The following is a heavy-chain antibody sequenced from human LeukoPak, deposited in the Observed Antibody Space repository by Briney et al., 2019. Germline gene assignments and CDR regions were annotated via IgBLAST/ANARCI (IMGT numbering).Heavy chain of an antibody. CDR1: GFTFSSYA. CDR2: ISGSGGST. Sequence: GGSLRLSCAASGFTFSSYAMSWVRQAPGKGLEWVSAISGSGGSTYYADSVKGRFTISRDNSKNTLYLQMNSLRAEDTGVYYCAKGPFTIFGVVSDEYYGMDVWGQGTTVTVSS. CDR3: AKGPFTIFGVVSDEYYGMDV. J-gene: IGHJ6*02. V-gene: IGHV3-23*01. D-gene: IGHD3-3*01.